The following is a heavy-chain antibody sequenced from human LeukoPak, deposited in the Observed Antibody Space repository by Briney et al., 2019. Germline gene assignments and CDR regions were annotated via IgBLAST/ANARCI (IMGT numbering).Heavy chain of an antibody. CDR1: GGTFSIYA. D-gene: IGHD3-16*01. Sequence: SVNVSCKASGGTFSIYAISWVRQAPGQGLEWMGGIIPIFGTANYAQKFQGRVTITADESTSTAYMELSSLRSEDTAVYYCARDLGRSGGWFDPWGQGTLVTVSS. V-gene: IGHV1-69*13. CDR2: IIPIFGTA. CDR3: ARDLGRSGGWFDP. J-gene: IGHJ5*02.